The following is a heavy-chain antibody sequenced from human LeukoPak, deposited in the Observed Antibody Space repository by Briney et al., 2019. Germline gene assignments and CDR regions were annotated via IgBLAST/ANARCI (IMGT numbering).Heavy chain of an antibody. J-gene: IGHJ4*02. V-gene: IGHV1-18*01. CDR1: GYTFTSYG. CDR2: ISAYNGNT. Sequence: GESLKISCQGSGYTFTSYGISWVRQAPGQGLEWMGWISAYNGNTNYAQKLQGRVTMTTDTSTSTAYMELRSLRSDDTAVYYCARDLYYYDSSGDYWGQGTLVTVSS. D-gene: IGHD3-22*01. CDR3: ARDLYYYDSSGDY.